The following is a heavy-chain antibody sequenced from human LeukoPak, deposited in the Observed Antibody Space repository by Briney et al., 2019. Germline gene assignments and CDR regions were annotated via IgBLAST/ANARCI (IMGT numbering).Heavy chain of an antibody. J-gene: IGHJ5*02. CDR1: GYTFADYY. Sequence: ASVKVSCKASGYTFADYYVHWVRQALGQGLEWMGWINPKTNGTNFALKFLGRVTMTRDTSISTAYMELTSLRSEDTAVYYCARDRRHKYYYGGWFDPWGQGTLVTVSS. D-gene: IGHD3-10*01. CDR3: ARDRRHKYYYGGWFDP. CDR2: INPKTNGT. V-gene: IGHV1-2*02.